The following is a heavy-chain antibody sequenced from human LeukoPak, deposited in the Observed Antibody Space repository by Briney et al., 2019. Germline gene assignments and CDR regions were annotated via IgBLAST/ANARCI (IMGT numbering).Heavy chain of an antibody. CDR3: VRDSGSGYYWDY. CDR2: TRNKANNYIT. J-gene: IGHJ4*02. V-gene: IGHV3-72*01. Sequence: AGGSLRLSCAASGFTFSDHYMDWLRQAPGKGLEWVARTRNKANNYITDYAASVNGRFTISRDYSNNSLHLQMNSLKIEDTAVYYCVRDSGSGYYWDYWGQGTLVTVS. CDR1: GFTFSDHY. D-gene: IGHD3-22*01.